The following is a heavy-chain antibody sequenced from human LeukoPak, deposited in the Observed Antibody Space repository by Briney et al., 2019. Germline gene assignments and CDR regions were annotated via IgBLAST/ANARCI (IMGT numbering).Heavy chain of an antibody. V-gene: IGHV4-59*01. D-gene: IGHD3-10*01. CDR3: ARWFGTQYNWFDP. Sequence: SETLSLTCTVSGVSISSYYWSWIRQPPGKGLEWIGYIYYSGSTNYNPSLKSRVTISVDTSKNQFSLKLSSVTAADTAVYYCARWFGTQYNWFDPWGQGTLVTVSS. CDR2: IYYSGST. CDR1: GVSISSYY. J-gene: IGHJ5*02.